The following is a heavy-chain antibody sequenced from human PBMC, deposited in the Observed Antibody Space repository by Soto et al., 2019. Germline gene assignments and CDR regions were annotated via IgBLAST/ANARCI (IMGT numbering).Heavy chain of an antibody. D-gene: IGHD4-17*01. J-gene: IGHJ4*02. CDR3: ARGRNNLLFTVTTSI. Sequence: ASVKVSCKASGYTFTSYAMHWVRQAPGQRLEWMGWINAGNGNTKYSQKFQGRVTITRDTSASTAYMELSSLRSEDTAVYYCARGRNNLLFTVTTSIWGQGTLVTVSS. CDR1: GYTFTSYA. CDR2: INAGNGNT. V-gene: IGHV1-3*01.